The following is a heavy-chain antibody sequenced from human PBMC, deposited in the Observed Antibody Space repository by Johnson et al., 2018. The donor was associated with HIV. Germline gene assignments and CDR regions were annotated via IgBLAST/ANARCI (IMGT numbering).Heavy chain of an antibody. J-gene: IGHJ3*02. V-gene: IGHV3-30-3*01. Sequence: QVQLVESGGGVVQPGRSLRLSCAASGFTFSSYAMHWVRQAPGKGLEWVAVISYDGSNKYYADSVKGRFTISRDNSKNTLYLQMNSLRAEDTAVYYCARDDVEMATMGDAFDSWGQGTMVTVSS. D-gene: IGHD5-24*01. CDR1: GFTFSSYA. CDR2: ISYDGSNK. CDR3: ARDDVEMATMGDAFDS.